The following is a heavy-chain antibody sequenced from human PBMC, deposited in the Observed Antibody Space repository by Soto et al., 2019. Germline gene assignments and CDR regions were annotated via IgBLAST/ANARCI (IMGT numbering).Heavy chain of an antibody. CDR1: GFIVINIC. J-gene: IGHJ1*01. CDR3: ARDILGGSYDFSH. CDR2: ISSDDNT. D-gene: IGHD3-3*01. Sequence: AGGSLRLSCAASGFIVINICMTWVRQAPGKGLEWLSTISSDDNTYYADSVKGRFTISRDSPKNTLYLQMNSLRAEDTAVYHCARDILGGSYDFSHGGQGALVTVSS. V-gene: IGHV3-66*01.